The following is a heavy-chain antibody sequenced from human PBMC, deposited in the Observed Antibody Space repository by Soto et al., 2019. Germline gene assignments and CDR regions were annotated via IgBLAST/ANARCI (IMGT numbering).Heavy chain of an antibody. V-gene: IGHV4-59*01. D-gene: IGHD5-18*01. CDR1: GVSIISYY. Sequence: SETLSLTCTVSGVSIISYYWSWILQPPGRGLEWIGYIYYSGSTNYNPSLKSRVTISVDTSKNQFSLKLSSVTAADTAVYYCARERCVDTAMAYHDAFYSWGQGT. J-gene: IGHJ3*02. CDR2: IYYSGST. CDR3: ARERCVDTAMAYHDAFYS.